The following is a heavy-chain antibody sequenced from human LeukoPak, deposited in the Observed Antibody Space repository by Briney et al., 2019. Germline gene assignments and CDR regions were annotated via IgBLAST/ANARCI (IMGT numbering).Heavy chain of an antibody. CDR2: ISYDGGKK. CDR1: RFTFSNYG. V-gene: IGHV3-30*04. J-gene: IGHJ4*02. CDR3: ARSYYDVLSGYEEVDF. Sequence: PGRSLRLSCVASRFTFSNYGMHWVRQAPGKGLQWVAMISYDGGKKYYTDSVKGRFTISRDNSKNTVYMQMNSLRAEDTALYYCARSYYDVLSGYEEVDFWGQGTLVTVSS. D-gene: IGHD3-3*01.